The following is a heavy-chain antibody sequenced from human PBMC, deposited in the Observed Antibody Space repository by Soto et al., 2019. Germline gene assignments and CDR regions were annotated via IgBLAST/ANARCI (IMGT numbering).Heavy chain of an antibody. V-gene: IGHV1-69*06. Sequence: SVKVSCKASGGTFSSYAISWVRQAPGQGLEWMGGIIPIFGTANYAQKFQGRVTITADKSTSTAYMELSSLRSEDTAVYYCEREHRSGYSAFDLWGQGTMVTVS. CDR3: EREHRSGYSAFDL. J-gene: IGHJ3*01. CDR1: GGTFSSYA. CDR2: IIPIFGTA. D-gene: IGHD3-3*01.